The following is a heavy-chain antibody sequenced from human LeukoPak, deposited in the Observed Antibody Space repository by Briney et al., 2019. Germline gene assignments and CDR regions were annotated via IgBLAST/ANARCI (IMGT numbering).Heavy chain of an antibody. V-gene: IGHV1-2*02. CDR2: INPNSGGT. CDR1: GYTFTGYY. CDR3: ARTLPRGVVDY. Sequence: ASVKVSCKASGYTFTGYYIHWVRQAPGQGLECVGWINPNSGGTNYAQKFQGRVTMTRDTSISTAYMELSSLRSGDTAVYYCARTLPRGVVDYWGQGTLVTVSS. J-gene: IGHJ4*02.